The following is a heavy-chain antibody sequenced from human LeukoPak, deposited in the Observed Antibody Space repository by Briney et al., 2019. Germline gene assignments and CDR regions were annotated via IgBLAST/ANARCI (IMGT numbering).Heavy chain of an antibody. CDR1: GYTFTSYG. Sequence: ASVKVSCKASGYTFTSYGVSWVRQAPGLGLEWMGWISGYNGNTNYAQQKLQGRVTMTTDTSTSTAYMELRSLRSDDTAVYYCARDLKRGYSSGRYSWGTGSSNDYWGQGTLVTVSS. D-gene: IGHD6-19*01. V-gene: IGHV1-18*01. CDR2: ISGYNGNT. CDR3: ARDLKRGYSSGRYSWGTGSSNDY. J-gene: IGHJ4*02.